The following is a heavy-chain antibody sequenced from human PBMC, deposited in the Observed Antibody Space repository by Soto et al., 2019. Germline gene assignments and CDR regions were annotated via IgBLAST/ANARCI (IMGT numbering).Heavy chain of an antibody. D-gene: IGHD6-19*01. Sequence: GGSLRLSCAASGFTFSSYAMSWVRQAPGKGLEWVSAISGSGGSTYYADSVKGRFTISRDNSKNTLYLQMNSLRAEDTAVYYSAKLDSSGWYYFDYWGQGTLVTVSS. CDR2: ISGSGGST. V-gene: IGHV3-23*01. CDR1: GFTFSSYA. J-gene: IGHJ4*02. CDR3: AKLDSSGWYYFDY.